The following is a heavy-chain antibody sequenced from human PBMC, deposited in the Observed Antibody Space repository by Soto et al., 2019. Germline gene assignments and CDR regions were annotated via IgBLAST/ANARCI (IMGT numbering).Heavy chain of an antibody. V-gene: IGHV1-8*01. J-gene: IGHJ4*02. CDR1: GYTFTSYD. CDR3: AREHSSSWRFDY. Sequence: QVQLVQSGAEVKKPGASVKVSCKASGYTFTSYDINWVRQATGQGLEWMGWMNPNSGNTGYAQKFQGRVTMTRNTSRSTAYRELSSLRSEDTAVYYWAREHSSSWRFDYWGQGTLVTVSS. CDR2: MNPNSGNT. D-gene: IGHD6-13*01.